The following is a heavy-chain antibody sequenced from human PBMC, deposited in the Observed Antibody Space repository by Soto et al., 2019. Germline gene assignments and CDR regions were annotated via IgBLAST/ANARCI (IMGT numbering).Heavy chain of an antibody. CDR2: IYTSGST. CDR1: GGSISSYY. D-gene: IGHD3-10*01. V-gene: IGHV4-4*07. Sequence: SETLSLTCTVSGGSISSYYWSWIRQPAGKGLEWIGRIYTSGSTNYNPSLKSRVTMSVDTSKNQFSLKLSSVTAADTAVYYCARDLYGSGRYYFDYWGQGTLVTVSS. J-gene: IGHJ4*02. CDR3: ARDLYGSGRYYFDY.